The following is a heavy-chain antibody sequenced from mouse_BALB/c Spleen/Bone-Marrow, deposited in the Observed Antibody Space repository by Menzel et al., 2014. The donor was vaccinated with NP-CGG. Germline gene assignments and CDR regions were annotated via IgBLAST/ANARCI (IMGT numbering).Heavy chain of an antibody. CDR2: INPGSGGI. D-gene: IGHD4-1*01. CDR3: ARELGRGFAY. V-gene: IGHV1-54*01. J-gene: IGHJ3*01. Sequence: QVQLQQSGVELVRPGTSVKVSCKASGYAFTNYWIEWVKQRPGQGLEWIGVINPGSGGINYNEKFKDKATLTADKSSNTDYMKLSSLTSDDSAVYFYARELGRGFAYWCEGTLVTVSA. CDR1: GYAFTNYW.